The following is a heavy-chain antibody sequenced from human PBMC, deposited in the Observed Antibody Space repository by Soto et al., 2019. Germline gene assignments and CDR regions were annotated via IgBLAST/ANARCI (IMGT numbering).Heavy chain of an antibody. CDR1: GYTFTSYG. D-gene: IGHD3-10*01. Sequence: GASVKVSCKASGYTFTSYGISWVRQAPGQGLEWMGWISAYNGNTNYAQKLQGRVTMTTDTSTSTAYMELRSLRSDDTAVYYCAGNKPRLWFGELFPFDHWGQGTLVTVSS. CDR2: ISAYNGNT. CDR3: AGNKPRLWFGELFPFDH. V-gene: IGHV1-18*01. J-gene: IGHJ4*02.